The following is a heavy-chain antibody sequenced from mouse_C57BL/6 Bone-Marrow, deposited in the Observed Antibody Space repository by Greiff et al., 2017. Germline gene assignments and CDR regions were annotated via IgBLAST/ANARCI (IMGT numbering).Heavy chain of an antibody. CDR2: IYPGDGAT. V-gene: IGHV1-82*01. D-gene: IGHD2-1*01. J-gene: IGHJ2*01. Sequence: QVQLQQSGPELVKPGASVKISCKASGYAFSSSWMNWVQQRPGKGLEWIGRIYPGDGATNYNGTFKGKATLTADKSSSTAYMQLSSLTSEDSAVYFCARRRTDLLEGNCFDYWGQGTTLTVSA. CDR3: ARRRTDLLEGNCFDY. CDR1: GYAFSSSW.